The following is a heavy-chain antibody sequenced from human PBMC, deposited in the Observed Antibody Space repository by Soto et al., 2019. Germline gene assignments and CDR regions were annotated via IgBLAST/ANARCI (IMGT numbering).Heavy chain of an antibody. V-gene: IGHV3-74*01. CDR2: INSDGSST. Sequence: GGSLRLSCAASGFTFSSYWMHWVRQAPGKGLVWVSRINSDGSSTSYADSVKGRFTISRDNAKNTLYLQMNSLRAEDTAVYYCARERPKYYDFWSGYYTNYGMDVWGQGTTVTVSS. CDR3: ARERPKYYDFWSGYYTNYGMDV. D-gene: IGHD3-3*01. J-gene: IGHJ6*02. CDR1: GFTFSSYW.